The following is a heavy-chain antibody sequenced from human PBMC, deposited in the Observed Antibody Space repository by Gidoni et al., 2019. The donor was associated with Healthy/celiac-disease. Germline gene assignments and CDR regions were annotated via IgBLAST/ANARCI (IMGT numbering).Heavy chain of an antibody. V-gene: IGHV1-2*04. D-gene: IGHD6-6*01. CDR1: GYTFTGSY. Sequence: VQLVQSGAEVKKPGSSAKLSRKASGYTFTGSYMHWVRQAPGQGLEWTGWINPNSGGKNYAKKFQGWVTMTRDTSISTAYMELSRLRSDDTAVYYCAREGVKYRPDDYYYYMDVWGKGTTVTVSS. CDR2: INPNSGGK. J-gene: IGHJ6*03. CDR3: AREGVKYRPDDYYYYMDV.